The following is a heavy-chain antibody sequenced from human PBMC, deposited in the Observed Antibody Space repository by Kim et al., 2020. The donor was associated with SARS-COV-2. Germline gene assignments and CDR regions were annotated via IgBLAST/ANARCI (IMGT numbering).Heavy chain of an antibody. CDR2: IKRESGGGTI. D-gene: IGHD2-2*01. CDR3: ATHVSITSCYG. CDR1: GFTFSNTW. Sequence: GGSLRLSCAASGFTFSNTWMSWVRQAPGKGLEWVGRIKRESGGGTIDYAAPVKGRFTISRDDSKNMLYLEMNNLKIKDTAVYYCATHVSITSCYGWGQGTLVTVSS. V-gene: IGHV3-15*01. J-gene: IGHJ4*02.